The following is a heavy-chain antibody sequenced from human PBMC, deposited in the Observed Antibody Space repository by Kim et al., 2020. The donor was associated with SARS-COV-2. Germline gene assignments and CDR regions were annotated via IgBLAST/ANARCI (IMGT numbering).Heavy chain of an antibody. J-gene: IGHJ6*02. D-gene: IGHD3-10*01. V-gene: IGHV3-11*06. Sequence: SVKGRFTISRDNAKNSLYLQMNSLRDEDTAVYYCARVKLWSASYNYPMDVWGQGTTVTVSS. CDR3: ARVKLWSASYNYPMDV.